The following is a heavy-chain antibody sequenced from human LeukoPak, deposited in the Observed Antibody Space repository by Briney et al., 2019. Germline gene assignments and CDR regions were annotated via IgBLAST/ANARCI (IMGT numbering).Heavy chain of an antibody. D-gene: IGHD5-18*01. Sequence: GRSLRLSCAASGFTFSSYAMHWVRQAPGKGLEWVAVISYDGSNKYYADSVKGRFTISRDNSKNTLYLQMNSLRAEDTAVYYCASHTRGYSYGYDYFDYWGQGTLVTVSS. J-gene: IGHJ4*02. CDR2: ISYDGSNK. CDR3: ASHTRGYSYGYDYFDY. V-gene: IGHV3-30-3*01. CDR1: GFTFSSYA.